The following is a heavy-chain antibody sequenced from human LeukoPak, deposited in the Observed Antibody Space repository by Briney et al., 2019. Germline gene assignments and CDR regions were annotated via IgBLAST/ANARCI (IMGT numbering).Heavy chain of an antibody. D-gene: IGHD2-2*01. Sequence: GGSLRLSCAASGFTFSSYAMSWVRQAPGKGLEWVSAIGGSGVTTYYADSVKGRFTISRDNSKNTLYLQMNSLRAEDTAVYYCAKDRADIVVVPAALLHNWGQGTLVTVSS. J-gene: IGHJ4*02. CDR3: AKDRADIVVVPAALLHN. CDR2: IGGSGVTT. CDR1: GFTFSSYA. V-gene: IGHV3-23*01.